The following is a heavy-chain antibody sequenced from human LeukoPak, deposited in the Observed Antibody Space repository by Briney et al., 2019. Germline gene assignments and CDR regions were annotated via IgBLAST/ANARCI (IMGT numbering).Heavy chain of an antibody. CDR2: MYYSGST. Sequence: PSETLSLTCAVYGGSFSGYYWSWIRQPPGKGLGWIGYMYYSGSTNYNPSLKSRVSISVDTSKNQFSLKLSSVTAADTAVYYCARAHVRGWLRSFDYWGQGTLVTVSS. J-gene: IGHJ4*02. CDR1: GGSFSGYY. V-gene: IGHV4-59*01. CDR3: ARAHVRGWLRSFDY. D-gene: IGHD5-12*01.